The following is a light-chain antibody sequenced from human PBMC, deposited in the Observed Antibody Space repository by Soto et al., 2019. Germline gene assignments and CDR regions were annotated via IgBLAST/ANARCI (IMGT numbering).Light chain of an antibody. V-gene: IGLV2-8*01. CDR2: EVS. J-gene: IGLJ2*01. CDR3: NSYAGSFAV. Sequence: QSVLTQPPSASGSPGQSVTISCTGTSSDVGGYNYVSWYQQHPGKAPKLMIYEVSKRPSGVPDRFSGTKSGNTASLTVSGLQAEDEADYYCNSYAGSFAVFGGGTKLTVL. CDR1: SSDVGGYNY.